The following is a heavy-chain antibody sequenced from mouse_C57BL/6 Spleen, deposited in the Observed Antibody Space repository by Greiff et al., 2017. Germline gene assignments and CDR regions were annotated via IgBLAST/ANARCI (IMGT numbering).Heavy chain of an antibody. J-gene: IGHJ2*01. CDR1: GYAFSSYW. CDR3: ARRRTYYDYDAYYCDY. V-gene: IGHV1-80*01. D-gene: IGHD2-4*01. Sequence: QVQLKESGAELVKPGASVKISCKASGYAFSSYWMNWVKQRPGKGLEWIGQIYPGDGDTNYNGKFKGKATLTADKSSSTAYMQLSSLTSEDSAVYFCARRRTYYDYDAYYCDYWGQGTTLTVSS. CDR2: IYPGDGDT.